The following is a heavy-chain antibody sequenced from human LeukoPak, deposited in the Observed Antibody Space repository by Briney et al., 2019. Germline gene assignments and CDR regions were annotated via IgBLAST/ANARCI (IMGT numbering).Heavy chain of an antibody. CDR3: ARSEDDILTGYSWFDP. V-gene: IGHV3-7*01. CDR1: GFTFTTYW. Sequence: PGGSLRLSCAASGFTFTTYWMSWVRQAPGKGLEWVANIKQDGTEKYYVDSVKGRFTISRDNAKNSLYLQMNSLRAEDTAVYYCARSEDDILTGYSWFDPWGQGTLVTVSS. J-gene: IGHJ5*02. CDR2: IKQDGTEK. D-gene: IGHD3-9*01.